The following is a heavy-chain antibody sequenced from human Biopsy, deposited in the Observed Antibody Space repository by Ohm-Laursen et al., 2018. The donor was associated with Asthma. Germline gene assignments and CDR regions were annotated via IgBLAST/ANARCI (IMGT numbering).Heavy chain of an antibody. J-gene: IGHJ4*02. CDR3: ARKAGSCISRTCYSLDF. Sequence: GASVKVSCKSLGGTFNTYVIGWVRQAPGQGLEWMGGINSVFGTTTYPQIFQDRVTITADDSTSTVYMELSSLRSEDTAVYYCARKAGSCISRTCYSLDFWGQGTLVTVSS. CDR2: INSVFGTT. D-gene: IGHD2-2*01. V-gene: IGHV1-69*13. CDR1: GGTFNTYV.